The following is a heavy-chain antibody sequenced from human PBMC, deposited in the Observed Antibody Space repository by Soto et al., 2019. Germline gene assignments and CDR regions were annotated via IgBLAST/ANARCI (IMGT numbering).Heavy chain of an antibody. J-gene: IGHJ4*02. CDR2: ISHSGST. D-gene: IGHD3-3*01. V-gene: IGHV4-4*02. CDR1: GESINSSHG. Sequence: SETLSLTCAVPGESINSSHGWNWVRQPPGKGLEWIGQISHSGSTNYNPSLTSRVTISVDKSKNHFSLKLTSVTAADTAVYYCADRNFWSGPWTDTSIDYWGQGTLVTVSS. CDR3: ADRNFWSGPWTDTSIDY.